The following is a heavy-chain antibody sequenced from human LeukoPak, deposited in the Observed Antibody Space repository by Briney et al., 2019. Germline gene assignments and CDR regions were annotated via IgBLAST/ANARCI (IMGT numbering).Heavy chain of an antibody. CDR2: IYPGDPDT. CDR1: GYSFTSYW. J-gene: IGHJ4*02. D-gene: IGHD6-19*01. CDR3: ARRWYNSGWYYFDY. Sequence: GESLKISCKGSGYSFTSYWIAWVRQMPGKGLEWMGLIYPGDPDTKYSPSFRGQVTISADKSISTAYLQWSSLKASDTAIYYCARRWYNSGWYYFDYWGQGTLVTVSS. V-gene: IGHV5-51*01.